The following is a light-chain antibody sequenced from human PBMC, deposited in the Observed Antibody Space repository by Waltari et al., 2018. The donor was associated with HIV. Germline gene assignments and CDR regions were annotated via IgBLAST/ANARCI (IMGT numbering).Light chain of an antibody. CDR1: SSDVGGFNY. Sequence: QSALTQPASVSGSPGQSITISCTGTSSDVGGFNYVSWYQQHPGKAPKLMIYDVSIRPSGLSLRFSGSKSGNTASLTISALQAEDEADYYCSSYTGSSTVVFGGGTKLTVL. V-gene: IGLV2-14*03. J-gene: IGLJ2*01. CDR3: SSYTGSSTVV. CDR2: DVS.